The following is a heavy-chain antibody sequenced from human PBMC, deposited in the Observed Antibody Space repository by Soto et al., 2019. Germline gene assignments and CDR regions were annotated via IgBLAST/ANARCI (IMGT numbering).Heavy chain of an antibody. D-gene: IGHD5-18*01. CDR3: AKETNLDSSGYAY. J-gene: IGHJ4*02. CDR2: MSYDEINT. CDR1: GFTFSAYG. Sequence: GGSRRLSCAASGFTFSAYGMHWVRQAPGKGLEWVAFMSYDEINTYYVDSVRGRFTISRDNFKNTLYLQMNSLRAEDTGMYYCAKETNLDSSGYAYWGEGTLVTVSS. V-gene: IGHV3-30*18.